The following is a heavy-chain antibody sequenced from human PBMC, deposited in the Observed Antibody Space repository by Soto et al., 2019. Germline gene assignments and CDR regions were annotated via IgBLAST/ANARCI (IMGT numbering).Heavy chain of an antibody. CDR3: TTVPWRWLF. CDR2: IKGKTDGGTT. D-gene: IGHD3-22*01. Sequence: EVQLVESGGGLVKPGGSLRLSCAASGFSFSNAWMSWVRQAPGKGLEWVGRIKGKTDGGTTDYAAPVKGRFTISRDDSKNTLYLQVNSLKTEDTAVYYCTTVPWRWLFWGQGTLVTVSS. CDR1: GFSFSNAW. J-gene: IGHJ4*02. V-gene: IGHV3-15*01.